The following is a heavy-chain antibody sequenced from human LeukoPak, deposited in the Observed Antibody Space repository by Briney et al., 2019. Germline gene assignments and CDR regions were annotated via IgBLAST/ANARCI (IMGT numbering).Heavy chain of an antibody. J-gene: IGHJ6*02. V-gene: IGHV3-30*03. Sequence: PGGSLRLSCAASGFTFSSYGMHWVRQAPGKGLEWVAAISYDGSNKYYADSVKGRFTISRDNSKNTLYLQMNSLRAEDTAVYYCARDRSYYYYGMDVWGQGTTVTVSS. CDR3: ARDRSYYYYGMDV. CDR2: ISYDGSNK. CDR1: GFTFSSYG.